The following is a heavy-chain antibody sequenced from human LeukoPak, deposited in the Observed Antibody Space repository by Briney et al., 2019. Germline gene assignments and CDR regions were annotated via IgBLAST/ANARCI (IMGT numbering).Heavy chain of an antibody. D-gene: IGHD6-13*01. Sequence: SETLSLACAVSGGSISSSNWWSWVRQPPGKGLEWIGEIYHSGSTNYNPSLKSRVTISVDKSKNQFSLKLSSVTAADTAVYYCATGGYSSILEYYYYMDVWGKGTTVTVSS. V-gene: IGHV4-4*02. CDR2: IYHSGST. J-gene: IGHJ6*03. CDR1: GGSISSSNW. CDR3: ATGGYSSILEYYYYMDV.